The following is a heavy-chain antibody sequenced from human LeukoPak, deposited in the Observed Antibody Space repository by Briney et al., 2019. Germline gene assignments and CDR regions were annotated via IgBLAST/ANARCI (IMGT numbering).Heavy chain of an antibody. Sequence: PGGSLRLSCAASGFTFRTYAMTWVRQAPGKGLESVSGISGSGFSTHYADSVKGRFTISRDNSKNTLYLQMNSLRAEDTAVYYCAKETVVTPAAPPGYFDSWGQGTPVTVSS. V-gene: IGHV3-23*01. J-gene: IGHJ4*02. CDR1: GFTFRTYA. CDR3: AKETVVTPAAPPGYFDS. D-gene: IGHD2-2*01. CDR2: ISGSGFST.